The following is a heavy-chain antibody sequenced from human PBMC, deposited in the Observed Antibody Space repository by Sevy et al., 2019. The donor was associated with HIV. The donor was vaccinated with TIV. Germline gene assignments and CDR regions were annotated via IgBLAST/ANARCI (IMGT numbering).Heavy chain of an antibody. CDR3: ARDGYDSRGHQRGLFDY. CDR1: GYTFTSYG. Sequence: AAVKVSCKASGYTFTSYGISWVRQAPRQGLERMGWINGHNGNTNYVQKLQGRVTMTTDTSTSTAYMELRSLTSDDTAMYYCARDGYDSRGHQRGLFDYWGQGTMVTVSS. D-gene: IGHD3-22*01. J-gene: IGHJ4*02. CDR2: INGHNGNT. V-gene: IGHV1-18*01.